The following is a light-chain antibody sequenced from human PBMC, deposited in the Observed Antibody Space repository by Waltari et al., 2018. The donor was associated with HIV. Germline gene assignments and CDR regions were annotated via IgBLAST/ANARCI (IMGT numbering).Light chain of an antibody. Sequence: DIQMTQSPSSVSASVGDRVTITCRASQGISNWLAWYQQKPGKAPKLLIYAASRLQSAVPSRFRGSGSGTDFTLTISRLQPEDFATYYCQQANSFPITFGQGTRLEIK. CDR3: QQANSFPIT. CDR1: QGISNW. CDR2: AAS. V-gene: IGKV1-12*01. J-gene: IGKJ5*01.